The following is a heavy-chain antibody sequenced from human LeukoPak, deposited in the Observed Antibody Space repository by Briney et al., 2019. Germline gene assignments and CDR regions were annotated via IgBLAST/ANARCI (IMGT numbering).Heavy chain of an antibody. CDR2: INSDGSST. V-gene: IGHV3-74*01. Sequence: PGGSLRLSCAASGFTFRSYWMHWVRQAPGKGLVWVSRINSDGSSTTYADSVKGRFTISRDNAKNTLYLQMSGLRVEDTAVYHCASDSPYYGMDVWGQGTTATVSS. CDR3: ASDSPYYGMDV. CDR1: GFTFRSYW. J-gene: IGHJ6*02.